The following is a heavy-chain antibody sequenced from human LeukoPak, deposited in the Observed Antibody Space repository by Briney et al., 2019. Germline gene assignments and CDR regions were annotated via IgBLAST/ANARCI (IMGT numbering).Heavy chain of an antibody. V-gene: IGHV1-69*01. CDR3: AKGVWGVTHFDY. D-gene: IGHD3-10*02. Sequence: SVKVSCKASGGTFSSYAISWVRQAPGQGLEWMGGIIPIFGTANYAQKFQGGVTITADESTSTAYMELSSLRSEDTAVYYCAKGVWGVTHFDYWGQGTLVTVSS. J-gene: IGHJ4*02. CDR1: GGTFSSYA. CDR2: IIPIFGTA.